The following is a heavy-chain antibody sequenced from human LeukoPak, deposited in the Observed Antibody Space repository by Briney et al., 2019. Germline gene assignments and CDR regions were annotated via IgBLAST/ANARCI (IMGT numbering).Heavy chain of an antibody. CDR1: GDSFSSNSAA. D-gene: IGHD1-26*01. CDR3: ARGSGSSRDYYFDY. CDR2: TYYRSKWYN. Sequence: SQTLSLTCAISGDSFSSNSAAWTWIRQSPSRGLEWLGRTYYRSKWYNEYVVSVKSPIIINPDTSKNQFSLQLNSVTPEDTAIYYCARGSGSSRDYYFDYWGRGTLVTVSS. J-gene: IGHJ4*02. V-gene: IGHV6-1*01.